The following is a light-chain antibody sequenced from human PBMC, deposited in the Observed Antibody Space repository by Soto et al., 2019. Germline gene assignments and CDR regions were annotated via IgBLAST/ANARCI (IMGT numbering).Light chain of an antibody. CDR2: KAS. CDR3: QQYNRYSKT. J-gene: IGKJ1*01. V-gene: IGKV1-5*03. CDR1: QSISSW. Sequence: DIQMTQSPSTLSASVGDRVTITCRASQSISSWLAWYQQKPGKAPKLLIYKASSLESGVPSRFSGSGSGTEFTLTISSLQPDDFATYYCQQYNRYSKTLGQGTKVDIK.